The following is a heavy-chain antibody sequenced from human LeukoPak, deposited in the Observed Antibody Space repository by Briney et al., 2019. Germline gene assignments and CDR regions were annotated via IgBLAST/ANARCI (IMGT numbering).Heavy chain of an antibody. V-gene: IGHV3-7*01. CDR1: GFVFTTYY. Sequence: GGSLRLSCAASGFVFTTYYMGWVRQAPGKGLEWVANTNQDGTEKYYVDSVKGRFTISRDNTKNSVFLQMNSLRPEDTAVYYCARDLQCGGDCHYDAFDIWGQGTMVTVSS. D-gene: IGHD2-21*02. CDR2: TNQDGTEK. CDR3: ARDLQCGGDCHYDAFDI. J-gene: IGHJ3*02.